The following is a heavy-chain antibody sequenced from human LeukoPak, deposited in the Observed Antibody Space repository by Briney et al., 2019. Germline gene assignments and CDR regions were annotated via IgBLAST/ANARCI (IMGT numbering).Heavy chain of an antibody. Sequence: SGTLSLTCAVSGGSLSSSNWWGRVRQPPGKGLEWIGEIYHSGNTICNPSIKSRVTISVGESKNQFSLKLSSVTAADTAVYYCARWEQQLVQMGLFDPWGQGNLVTVSS. D-gene: IGHD6-13*01. CDR3: ARWEQQLVQMGLFDP. CDR1: GGSLSSSNW. J-gene: IGHJ5*02. V-gene: IGHV4-4*02. CDR2: IYHSGNT.